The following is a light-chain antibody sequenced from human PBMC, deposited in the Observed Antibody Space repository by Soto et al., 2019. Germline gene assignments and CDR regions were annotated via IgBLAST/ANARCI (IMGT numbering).Light chain of an antibody. J-gene: IGLJ3*02. CDR1: SSDVGGYNY. Sequence: QSALTQPASVSRSPGQSITISCTGTSSDVGGYNYVSWYQQHPGKAPKLMIYDVSNRPSGVSNRFSGSKSGNTASLTISGLQAEDEADYYCSSYTSSSTLDYWVFGGGTQLTV. CDR3: SSYTSSSTLDYWV. CDR2: DVS. V-gene: IGLV2-14*01.